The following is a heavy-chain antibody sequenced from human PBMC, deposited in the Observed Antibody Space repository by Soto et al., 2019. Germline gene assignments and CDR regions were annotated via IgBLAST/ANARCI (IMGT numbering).Heavy chain of an antibody. CDR1: GYTFTGYY. CDR2: INPNSGGT. Sequence: ASVKVSCKASGYTFTGYYMHWVRQAPGQGLEWMGWINPNSGGTNYAQKFQGWVTMTRDTSISTAYMELSRLRSDDTAVYYCARAQWSLFPPADIVVVPAASPLYYYYYYMDVWGKGTTVTVSS. J-gene: IGHJ6*03. V-gene: IGHV1-2*04. D-gene: IGHD2-2*01. CDR3: ARAQWSLFPPADIVVVPAASPLYYYYYYMDV.